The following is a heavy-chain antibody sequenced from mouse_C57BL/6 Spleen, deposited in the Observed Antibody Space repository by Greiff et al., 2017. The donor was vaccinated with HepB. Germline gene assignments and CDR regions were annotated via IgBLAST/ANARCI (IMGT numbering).Heavy chain of an antibody. Sequence: QVQLQQPGAELVRPGSSVKLSCKASGYTFTSYWMDWVTQRPGQGLEWIGNIYPSDSETHYNQKFKDKATLTVDKSSSTAYMQLSSLTSEDSAVYYCARNFYYDYDGWYFDVWGTGTTVTVSS. J-gene: IGHJ1*03. D-gene: IGHD2-4*01. CDR2: IYPSDSET. CDR1: GYTFTSYW. V-gene: IGHV1-61*01. CDR3: ARNFYYDYDGWYFDV.